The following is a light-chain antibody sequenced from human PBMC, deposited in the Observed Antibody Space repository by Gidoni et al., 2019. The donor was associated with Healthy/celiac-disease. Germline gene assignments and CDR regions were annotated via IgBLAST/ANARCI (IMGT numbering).Light chain of an antibody. V-gene: IGKV1-9*01. J-gene: IGKJ2*01. CDR1: QDISSY. CDR3: QQLNSYA. Sequence: DIQLTQSPSFLSASVGDRVTITCRASQDISSYLAWYQQQPGKAPELLIYAASILQSGVPSRFSGRGAWTVFTLTISSLQPADFATYYCQQLNSYAFGQGTKVESK. CDR2: AAS.